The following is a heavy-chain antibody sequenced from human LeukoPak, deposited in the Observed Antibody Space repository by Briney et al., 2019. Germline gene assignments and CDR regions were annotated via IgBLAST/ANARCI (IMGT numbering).Heavy chain of an antibody. J-gene: IGHJ3*02. CDR1: GFTFSSYW. CDR3: AREDSGWSAGDAFDI. V-gene: IGHV3-7*01. CDR2: IKQDGSEK. Sequence: GGSLRLSCPASGFTFSSYWMSWVRQAPGKGLEWVANIKQDGSEKYYVDSVKGRFTISRDNAKNSLYLQMNSLRAEDTAVYYCAREDSGWSAGDAFDIWGQGTMATVSS. D-gene: IGHD6-19*01.